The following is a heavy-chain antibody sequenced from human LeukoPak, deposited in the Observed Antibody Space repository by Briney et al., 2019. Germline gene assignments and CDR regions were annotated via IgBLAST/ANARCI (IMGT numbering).Heavy chain of an antibody. V-gene: IGHV3-30*04. J-gene: IGHJ4*02. CDR1: GFSFRDYA. Sequence: GGSLRLSCEASGFSFRDYAMHWVRQAPGKGLDWVAVISYDGSDKIYADSVKGRFTISRDNAKNSVYLDMNSLRVEDTAIYYCARAPYSGYERPNDYWGQGTLVTVSS. D-gene: IGHD5-12*01. CDR3: ARAPYSGYERPNDY. CDR2: ISYDGSDK.